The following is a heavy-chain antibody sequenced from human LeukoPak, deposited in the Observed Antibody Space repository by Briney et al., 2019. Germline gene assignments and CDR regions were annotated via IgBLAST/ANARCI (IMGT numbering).Heavy chain of an antibody. J-gene: IGHJ4*02. V-gene: IGHV4-59*01. CDR1: GGSISSYY. CDR2: ICNTGTT. Sequence: SETLSLTCTVSGGSISSYYWSWIRQPPGKGLEWIAFICNTGTTSYNPSLKSRVTISVDTSKNQLSLELTSVTAADTAVYYCARSDYTIRLDSWGQGTLVTVSS. CDR3: ARSDYTIRLDS. D-gene: IGHD1-26*01.